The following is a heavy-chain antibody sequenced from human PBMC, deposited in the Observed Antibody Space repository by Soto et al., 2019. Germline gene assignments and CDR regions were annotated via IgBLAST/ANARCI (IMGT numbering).Heavy chain of an antibody. CDR2: INHSGST. CDR1: GGSFSGYY. CDR3: ARLTMVRGYFDY. D-gene: IGHD3-10*01. Sequence: QVQLQQWGAGLLKPSETLSLTCAVYGGSFSGYYWSWIRQPPGKGLEWIGEINHSGSTNYNPSLKSRVTISVDTSKNQFSQKLSSVTAADTAVYYCARLTMVRGYFDYWGQGTLVTVSS. V-gene: IGHV4-34*01. J-gene: IGHJ4*02.